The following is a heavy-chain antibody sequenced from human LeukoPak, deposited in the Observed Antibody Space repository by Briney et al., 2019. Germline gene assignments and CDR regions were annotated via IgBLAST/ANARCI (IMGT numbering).Heavy chain of an antibody. CDR1: GFTFTNYW. CDR3: AKDSSSWLYYFDY. CDR2: ISGSGGST. D-gene: IGHD6-13*01. V-gene: IGHV3-23*01. J-gene: IGHJ4*02. Sequence: PGGSLRLSCAASGFTFTNYWMSWVRQAPGKGLEWVSAISGSGGSTYYADSVKGRFTISRDNSKNTLYLQMNGLRAEDTAVYYCAKDSSSWLYYFDYWGQGTLVTVSS.